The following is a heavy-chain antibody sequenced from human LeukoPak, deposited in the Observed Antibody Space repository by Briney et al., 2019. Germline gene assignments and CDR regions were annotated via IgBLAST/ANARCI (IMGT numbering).Heavy chain of an antibody. Sequence: PSETLSLTCTVSGGSISSSSYYWGWIRQPPGKGLEWIGSIYYSGSTYYNPSLKSRVTISVDTSKNQFSLKLSSVTAADTAVYYGAREGGIRVVVPAWFDPWGQGTLVTVSS. V-gene: IGHV4-39*07. D-gene: IGHD2-2*01. CDR3: AREGGIRVVVPAWFDP. CDR1: GGSISSSSYY. CDR2: IYYSGST. J-gene: IGHJ5*02.